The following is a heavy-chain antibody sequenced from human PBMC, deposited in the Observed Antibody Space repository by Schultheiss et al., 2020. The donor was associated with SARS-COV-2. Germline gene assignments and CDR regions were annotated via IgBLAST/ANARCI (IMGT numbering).Heavy chain of an antibody. CDR2: IKQDGSEK. CDR3: ARAGPSREGWLQFEGFDY. J-gene: IGHJ4*02. Sequence: GGSLRLSCAASGFTFSSYWMSWVRQAPGKGLEWVANIKQDGSEKYYVDSVKGRFTISRDNAKNSLYLQMKSLRAEDTAVYYCARAGPSREGWLQFEGFDYWGQGTLVTVSS. D-gene: IGHD5-24*01. V-gene: IGHV3-7*03. CDR1: GFTFSSYW.